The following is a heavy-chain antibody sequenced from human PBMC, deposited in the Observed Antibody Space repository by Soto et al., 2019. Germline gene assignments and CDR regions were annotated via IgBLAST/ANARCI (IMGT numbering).Heavy chain of an antibody. D-gene: IGHD3-22*01. Sequence: PGGSLRLSCAASGFTFSSYEMNWVRQAPGKGLEWVSYISSSGSTIYYADSVKGRFTISRDNAKNSLYLQMNSLRAEDTAVYYCARDGPPNYYDSSGYYYYYGMDVWGQGTTVTVSS. CDR2: ISSSGSTI. V-gene: IGHV3-48*03. J-gene: IGHJ6*02. CDR1: GFTFSSYE. CDR3: ARDGPPNYYDSSGYYYYYGMDV.